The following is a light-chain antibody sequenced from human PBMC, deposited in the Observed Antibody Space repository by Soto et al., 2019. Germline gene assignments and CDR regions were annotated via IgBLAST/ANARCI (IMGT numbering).Light chain of an antibody. J-gene: IGLJ1*01. Sequence: QSALTQPPSASGSPGQSVTISCTGTSSDVGGYNYVSWYQQHPGKAPKLMIYEVSKRPSGVPDRFSASKSGNTASLTVSGLQADDEADYYSNSCAGSNNLGVFGTGTKLTVL. CDR1: SSDVGGYNY. CDR3: NSCAGSNNLGV. CDR2: EVS. V-gene: IGLV2-8*01.